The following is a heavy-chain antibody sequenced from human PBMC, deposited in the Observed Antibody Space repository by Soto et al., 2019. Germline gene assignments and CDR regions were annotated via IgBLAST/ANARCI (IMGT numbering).Heavy chain of an antibody. D-gene: IGHD2-2*01. Sequence: GGSLRLSCAASGFTFSSYGMHWVRQAPGKGLEWVAVISYDGSNKYYADSVKGRFTISRDNSKNTLYLQMNSLRAEDTAVYYCAKDIAPYCSSTSCPHPSFDYWGQGTLVTVSS. CDR2: ISYDGSNK. V-gene: IGHV3-30*18. CDR1: GFTFSSYG. J-gene: IGHJ4*02. CDR3: AKDIAPYCSSTSCPHPSFDY.